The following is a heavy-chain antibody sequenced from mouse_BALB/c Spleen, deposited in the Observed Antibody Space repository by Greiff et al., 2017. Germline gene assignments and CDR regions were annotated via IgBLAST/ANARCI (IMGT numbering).Heavy chain of an antibody. CDR3: ARDYYGSSYQAWFAY. CDR2: ILPGSGST. V-gene: IGHV1-9*01. D-gene: IGHD1-1*01. Sequence: QVQLQQSGAELMKPGASVKISCKATGYTFSSYWIEWVKQRPGHGLEWIGEILPGSGSTNYNEKFKGKATFTADTSSNTAYMQLSSLTSEDSAVYYCARDYYGSSYQAWFAYWGQGTLVTVSA. J-gene: IGHJ3*01. CDR1: GYTFSSYW.